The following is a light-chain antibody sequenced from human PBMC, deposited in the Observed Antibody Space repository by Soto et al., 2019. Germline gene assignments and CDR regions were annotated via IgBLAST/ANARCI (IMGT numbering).Light chain of an antibody. J-gene: IGLJ2*01. CDR1: SSNIGINT. V-gene: IGLV1-44*01. CDR2: SNN. CDR3: AAWDDSLNGVL. Sequence: QSVLTQPPSASGTPGQRVTISYSGSSSNIGINTVNWYQQLPGTAPKLLIYSNNQRPSGVTDRFSGSKSGTSASLAISGLQSEDEADYYCAAWDDSLNGVLFGGGTKLTVL.